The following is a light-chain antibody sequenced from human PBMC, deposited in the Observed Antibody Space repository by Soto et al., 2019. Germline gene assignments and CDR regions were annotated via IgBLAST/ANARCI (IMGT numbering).Light chain of an antibody. V-gene: IGLV2-14*01. Sequence: QSALTQPASVSGSPGQSITISCTGTSSDVGGYNFVSWYQQHPGKAPELMIYDVTTRPSGVSNRFSGSKSGNTASLTISGLQAEDEADYYCSSYTSSGTLVFGTGTKLTVL. CDR3: SSYTSSGTLV. CDR2: DVT. J-gene: IGLJ1*01. CDR1: SSDVGGYNF.